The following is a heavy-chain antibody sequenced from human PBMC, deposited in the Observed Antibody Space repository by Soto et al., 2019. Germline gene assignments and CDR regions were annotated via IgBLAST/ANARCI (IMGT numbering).Heavy chain of an antibody. CDR3: ARDKGNTYGFENFFDP. CDR2: LSFDGNNN. CDR1: GFTFSNYA. V-gene: IGHV3-30-3*01. Sequence: QVQLVESGGGVVQPGRSLRLSCVASGFTFSNYAMHWVRQAPGKALEWVALLSFDGNNNYYADSVKGRFTISRDNSRNTLYLQMNSLRPDDTALYFCARDKGNTYGFENFFDPWGQGTRVTVSS. D-gene: IGHD5-18*01. J-gene: IGHJ5*02.